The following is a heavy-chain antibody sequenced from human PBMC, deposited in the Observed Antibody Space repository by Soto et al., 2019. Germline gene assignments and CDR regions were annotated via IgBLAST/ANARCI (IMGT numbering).Heavy chain of an antibody. J-gene: IGHJ4*02. CDR2: TYYRSKWYH. Sequence: PSQTLSLTCAIAGDSVSCNSATWDSIRQSPSGGLEWLGRTYYRSKWYHDYAVSVKSRITIDPDTSKNQVSLQLISVTPEDTAVYYCAGELQPHSGLASWGQGTLVTVSS. V-gene: IGHV6-1*01. CDR1: GDSVSCNSAT. D-gene: IGHD6-25*01. CDR3: AGELQPHSGLAS.